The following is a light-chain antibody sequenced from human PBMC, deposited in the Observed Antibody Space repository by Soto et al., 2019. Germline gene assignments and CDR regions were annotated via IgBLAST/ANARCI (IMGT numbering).Light chain of an antibody. J-gene: IGKJ1*01. V-gene: IGKV1-27*01. CDR3: QHYNSYSEA. CDR2: AAS. Sequence: DIQMTHSPSSLSAFVADRVTITCRASQGSSNYLVWYQQKPGRVPKLLIYAASPLQSGVSSRFSGSGSGTDFTLTISSLQPDDFATYYCQHYNSYSEAFGHGTKVDIK. CDR1: QGSSNY.